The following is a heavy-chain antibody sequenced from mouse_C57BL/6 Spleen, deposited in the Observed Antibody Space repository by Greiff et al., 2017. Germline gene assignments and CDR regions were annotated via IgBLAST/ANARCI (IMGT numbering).Heavy chain of an antibody. CDR1: GYTFTSYW. J-gene: IGHJ4*01. Sequence: QVQLQQSGAELVRPGASVKLSCKASGYTFTSYWMHWVKQRPGQGLEWIGMIHPNSGSTNYNEKFKSKATLTVDKSSSTAYMQLSSLTSEDSAVYYCARGGLWRGAMDYWGQGTSGTVSS. V-gene: IGHV1-64*01. CDR2: IHPNSGST. CDR3: ARGGLWRGAMDY.